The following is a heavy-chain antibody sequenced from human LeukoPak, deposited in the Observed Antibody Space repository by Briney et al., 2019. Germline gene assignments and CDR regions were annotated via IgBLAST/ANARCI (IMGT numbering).Heavy chain of an antibody. J-gene: IGHJ4*02. CDR1: GGSISSSSYY. CDR2: IYYSGST. D-gene: IGHD2-2*03. Sequence: SETLSLTCTVSGGSISSSSYYWGWIRQPPGKGLEWIGSIYYSGSTYYNPSLKSRVTISVDTSKNQFSLKLSSVTAADTAVYYCARHSFGYCSSTSCYMPDYGGQRTLVTVSS. V-gene: IGHV4-39*01. CDR3: ARHSFGYCSSTSCYMPDY.